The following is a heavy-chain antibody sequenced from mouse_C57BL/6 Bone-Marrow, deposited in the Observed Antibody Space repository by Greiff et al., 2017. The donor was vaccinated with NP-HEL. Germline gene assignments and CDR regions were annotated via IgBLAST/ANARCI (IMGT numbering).Heavy chain of an antibody. CDR3: ARHYDYDVYAMDY. J-gene: IGHJ4*01. CDR2: INYDGSST. CDR1: GFTFSDYY. V-gene: IGHV5-16*01. Sequence: EVQLVESEGGLVQPGRSMKLSCTASGFTFSDYYMAWVRQVPEKGLEWVANINYDGSSTYYLDSLKSRFIISRDNAKNILYLQMSSLKSEDTATYYCARHYDYDVYAMDYWGQGTSVTVSS. D-gene: IGHD2-4*01.